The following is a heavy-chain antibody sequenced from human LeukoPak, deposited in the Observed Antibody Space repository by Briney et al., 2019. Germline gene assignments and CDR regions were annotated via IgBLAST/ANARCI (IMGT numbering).Heavy chain of an antibody. D-gene: IGHD2-2*03. CDR1: GGSIGSSSYY. CDR2: IYYSGST. Sequence: SETLSLTCTVSGGSIGSSSYYWGWIRQPPGKGLEWIGSIYYSGSTYYNPSLKSRVTISVDTSKNQFSLKLSSVTAADTAVYYCARGGWIASSTFAFDIWGQGTMVTVPS. CDR3: ARGGWIASSTFAFDI. V-gene: IGHV4-39*01. J-gene: IGHJ3*02.